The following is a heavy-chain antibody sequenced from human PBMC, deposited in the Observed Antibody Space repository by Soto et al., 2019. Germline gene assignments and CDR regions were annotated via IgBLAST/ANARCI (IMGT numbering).Heavy chain of an antibody. Sequence: QVQLVESGGGVVQPGWSLRLSCAASGFTFSSYGMHWVRQAPGKGLEWVAVISYDGSNKYYADSVKGRFTISRDNSKNTLYLQMNSLRAEDTAVYYCAKVDAAAADYWGQGTLVTVSS. CDR2: ISYDGSNK. CDR1: GFTFSSYG. CDR3: AKVDAAAADY. D-gene: IGHD6-13*01. J-gene: IGHJ4*02. V-gene: IGHV3-30*18.